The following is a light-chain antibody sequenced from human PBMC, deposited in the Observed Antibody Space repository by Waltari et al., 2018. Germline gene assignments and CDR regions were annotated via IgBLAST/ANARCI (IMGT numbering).Light chain of an antibody. CDR1: QSLSSN. Sequence: EIVMTQSPATLSVSPGERATLSCRASQSLSSNLAWYQQKPGQAPSLLIYGESARAPGIPARFSGGGSGTEFTLIISSLQSEDFAVYYCQQYNDWPRTFGQGTKVEIK. CDR3: QQYNDWPRT. CDR2: GES. J-gene: IGKJ1*01. V-gene: IGKV3-15*01.